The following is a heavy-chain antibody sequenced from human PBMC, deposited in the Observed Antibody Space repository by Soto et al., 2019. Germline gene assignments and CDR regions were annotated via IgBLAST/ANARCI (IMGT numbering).Heavy chain of an antibody. V-gene: IGHV3-30*18. Sequence: QVQLVESGGGVVQPGRSLRLSCAASGFTFSTYGMHWVRQAPGKGLEWVAVISYDGSNKYYADSVKGRFTISRDNSTNTLYLQMNSLRAEDTAVDYCAKDKVGYSSSWYYFDYWGQGTLVTVSS. CDR1: GFTFSTYG. CDR2: ISYDGSNK. D-gene: IGHD6-13*01. CDR3: AKDKVGYSSSWYYFDY. J-gene: IGHJ4*02.